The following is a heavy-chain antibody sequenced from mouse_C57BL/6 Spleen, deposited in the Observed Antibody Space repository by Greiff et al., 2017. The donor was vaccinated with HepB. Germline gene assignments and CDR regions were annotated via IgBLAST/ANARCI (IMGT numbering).Heavy chain of an antibody. D-gene: IGHD1-1*01. CDR3: ASIPGTTVVEGYFDV. V-gene: IGHV14-2*01. J-gene: IGHJ1*03. CDR2: IDPEDGET. Sequence: VQLQQSGAELVKPGASVKLSCTASGFNIKDYYMHWVKQRTEQGLEWIGRIDPEDGETKYAPKFQGKATITADTSSNTAYLQLSSLTSEDTAVYYCASIPGTTVVEGYFDVWGTGTTVTVSS. CDR1: GFNIKDYY.